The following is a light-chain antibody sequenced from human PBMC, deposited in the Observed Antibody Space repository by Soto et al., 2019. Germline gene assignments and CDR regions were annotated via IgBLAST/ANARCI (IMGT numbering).Light chain of an antibody. J-gene: IGLJ1*01. CDR2: EVS. CDR1: SSDVGSYNL. Sequence: QSVLTQPASVSGSPGQSITISCTGTSSDVGSYNLVSWYQQHPGKAPKLMICEVSKRPSGVSNRFSGPKSGNTASLTISGLQAEDEADYYCCSYAGSSTFFGTGTKVTVL. CDR3: CSYAGSSTF. V-gene: IGLV2-23*02.